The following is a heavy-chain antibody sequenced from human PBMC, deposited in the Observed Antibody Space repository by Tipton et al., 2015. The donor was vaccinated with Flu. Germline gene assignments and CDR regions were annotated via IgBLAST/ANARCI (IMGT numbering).Heavy chain of an antibody. Sequence: TLSLTCTVSGRSISSSSYYWGWIRQPPGKGLEWIGSIYYSGSTYYNPSLKSRVTISVDTSKNQFSLKLSSVTAADTAVYYCATLLFRSAFDIWGQGTMVTVSS. CDR2: IYYSGST. CDR1: GRSISSSSYY. CDR3: ATLLFRSAFDI. V-gene: IGHV4-39*07. J-gene: IGHJ3*02. D-gene: IGHD2-21*02.